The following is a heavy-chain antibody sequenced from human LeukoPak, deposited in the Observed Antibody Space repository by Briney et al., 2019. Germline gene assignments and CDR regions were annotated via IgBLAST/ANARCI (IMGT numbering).Heavy chain of an antibody. CDR1: GGSFSGYY. Sequence: SETLSLTCAVYGGSFSGYYWSWIRQPPGKGLEWIGEINHSGSTNYNPSLKSRVTISVDTSKNQFSLKLSSVTAADTAVYYCAREVVVVAAVGMDVWGQGTTVTVSS. CDR2: INHSGST. CDR3: AREVVVVAAVGMDV. D-gene: IGHD2-15*01. J-gene: IGHJ6*02. V-gene: IGHV4-34*01.